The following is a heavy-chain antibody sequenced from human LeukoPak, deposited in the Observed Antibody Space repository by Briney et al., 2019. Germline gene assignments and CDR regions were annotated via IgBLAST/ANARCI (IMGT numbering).Heavy chain of an antibody. CDR1: GYTFTSYD. J-gene: IGHJ4*02. CDR3: ARGGPFPSGSSSREYYLDY. V-gene: IGHV1-8*01. CDR2: MNPHSGNT. D-gene: IGHD6-6*01. Sequence: VSVKVSCKASGYTFTSYDINWVRQATGQGLEWMGWMNPHSGNTGYAQKFQGRVTLTRNTSISTAYMELSSLRSEDTAVYYCARGGPFPSGSSSREYYLDYWGQGTLVTVSS.